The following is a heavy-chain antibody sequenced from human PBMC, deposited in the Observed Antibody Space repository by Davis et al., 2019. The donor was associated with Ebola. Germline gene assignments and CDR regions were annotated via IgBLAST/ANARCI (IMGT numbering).Heavy chain of an antibody. CDR1: DGSITTYY. CDR3: ARGDSYYDPSGYYAGPEAPDH. D-gene: IGHD3-22*01. J-gene: IGHJ4*02. CDR2: IYYRGRGTT. Sequence: MPSETLSLTCTVSDGSITTYYWSWIRQPPGKGLEWIGYIYYRGRGTTNYNPSLKSRVTISIDTSKNQFSLKLSSVTAADTAVYYCARGDSYYDPSGYYAGPEAPDHWGQGTLVTVSS. V-gene: IGHV4-59*12.